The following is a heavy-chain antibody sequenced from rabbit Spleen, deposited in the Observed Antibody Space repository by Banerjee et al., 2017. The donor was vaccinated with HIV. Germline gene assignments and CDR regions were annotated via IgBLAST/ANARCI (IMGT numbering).Heavy chain of an antibody. CDR1: GVSLNDKD. CDR3: ARGWSDYWYAFDL. V-gene: IGHV1S47*01. Sequence: EQLEESGGGLVKPEGSLTLTCKASGVSLNDKDVMCWVRQAPGKGLEWIACINMFTGKSVYASWAKGRFTITRSTSLNTVTLQLNSLTAADTATYFCARGWSDYWYAFDLWGPGTLVTVS. D-gene: IGHD1-1*01. CDR2: INMFTGKS. J-gene: IGHJ4*01.